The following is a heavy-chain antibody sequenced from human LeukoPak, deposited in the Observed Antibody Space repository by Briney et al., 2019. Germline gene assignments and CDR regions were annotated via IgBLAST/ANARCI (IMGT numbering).Heavy chain of an antibody. V-gene: IGHV1-18*01. CDR1: GYTFTTYG. CDR2: ISAYNGNT. Sequence: ASVKVSCKASGYTFTTYGITWVRQAPGQGLEWMGWISAYNGNTHCAQKFQGRVTMTTDTSTTTAYMELRSLRSDDTAVYYCAREGSSGWYSDYYYYGMDVWGQGTTVTVSS. D-gene: IGHD6-19*01. J-gene: IGHJ6*02. CDR3: AREGSSGWYSDYYYYGMDV.